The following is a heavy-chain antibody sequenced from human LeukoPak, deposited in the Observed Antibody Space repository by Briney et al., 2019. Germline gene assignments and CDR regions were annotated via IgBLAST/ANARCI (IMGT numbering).Heavy chain of an antibody. J-gene: IGHJ4*02. CDR3: ARAPPFIAVAGTYYFDY. V-gene: IGHV4-38-2*02. CDR1: GYSISSGYY. D-gene: IGHD6-19*01. CDR2: IYHSGST. Sequence: SETLSLTCTVSGYSISSGYYWGWIRQPPGKGLEWTGSIYHSGSTYYNPSLKSRVTISVDTSKNQFSLKLSSVTAADTAVYYCARAPPFIAVAGTYYFDYWGQGTLVTVSS.